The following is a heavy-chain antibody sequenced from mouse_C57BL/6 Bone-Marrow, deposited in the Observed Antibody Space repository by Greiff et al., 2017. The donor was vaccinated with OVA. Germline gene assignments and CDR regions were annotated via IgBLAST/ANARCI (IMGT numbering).Heavy chain of an antibody. V-gene: IGHV5-4*03. D-gene: IGHD2-5*01. CDR1: GFTFSSYA. CDR3: ARGQSNYRFAY. J-gene: IGHJ3*01. Sequence: DVKLVESGGGLVKPGGSLKLSCAASGFTFSSYAMSWVRQTPEKRLEWVATISDGGSYTYYPDNVKGRFTISRDNAKNNLYLQMSHLKSEDTAMYYCARGQSNYRFAYWGQGTLVTVSA. CDR2: ISDGGSYT.